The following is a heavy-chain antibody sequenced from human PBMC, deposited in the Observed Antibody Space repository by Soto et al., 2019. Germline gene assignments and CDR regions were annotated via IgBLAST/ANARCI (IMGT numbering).Heavy chain of an antibody. Sequence: GGSLRLSCAASGFTSSSYAMSWVRQAPGKGLEWVSAISGSGGSTYYADSVKGRFTISRDNSKNTLYLQMNSLRAEDTAVYYCARSQLWAPGWFDPWGQGTLVTVSS. CDR2: ISGSGGST. CDR1: GFTSSSYA. J-gene: IGHJ5*02. D-gene: IGHD5-18*01. V-gene: IGHV3-23*01. CDR3: ARSQLWAPGWFDP.